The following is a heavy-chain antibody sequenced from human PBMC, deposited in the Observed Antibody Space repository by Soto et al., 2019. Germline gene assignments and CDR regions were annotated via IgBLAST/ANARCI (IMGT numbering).Heavy chain of an antibody. V-gene: IGHV5-51*01. Sequence: GESLKISCQASGYTFTSYWVAWVRQMPGKGLEWMGITYPGDSDTRYSPSFQGQVTISADKSISTAYLQRSSLKASDTAMYYCARLTGHCSSTSCSQLYYYYYGMDVWGQGTTVTVSS. CDR2: TYPGDSDT. J-gene: IGHJ6*02. CDR3: ARLTGHCSSTSCSQLYYYYYGMDV. D-gene: IGHD2-2*01. CDR1: GYTFTSYW.